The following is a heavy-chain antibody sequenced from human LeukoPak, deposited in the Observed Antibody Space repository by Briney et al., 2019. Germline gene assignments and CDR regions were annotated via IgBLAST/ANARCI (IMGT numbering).Heavy chain of an antibody. CDR3: TRDNQWLTDAFDI. CDR1: GVTFSSYG. J-gene: IGHJ3*02. V-gene: IGHV3-33*01. D-gene: IGHD6-19*01. Sequence: PGRSLRLSCAASGVTFSSYGMHWVRQAPGEGRGWVGDLWYEGSNKYYADSVRGRFTISRDNSKNTLYLQMNSLSAEDTAVYYCTRDNQWLTDAFDIWGQGTMVTVSS. CDR2: LWYEGSNK.